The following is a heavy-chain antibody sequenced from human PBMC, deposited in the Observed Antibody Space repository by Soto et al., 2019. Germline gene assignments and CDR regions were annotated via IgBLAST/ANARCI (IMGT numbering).Heavy chain of an antibody. V-gene: IGHV1-8*01. CDR3: ARGLFTYYYDSSGYYGFSDY. J-gene: IGHJ4*02. CDR2: MNPNSGNT. Sequence: VKVSFKDSGYTLTSYDIYWVRQATGQGNEWMGWMNPNSGNTGYAQKFQGRVTMTRNTSISTAYMELSSLRSEDTAVYYCARGLFTYYYDSSGYYGFSDYWGQGTLVTVSS. CDR1: GYTLTSYD. D-gene: IGHD3-22*01.